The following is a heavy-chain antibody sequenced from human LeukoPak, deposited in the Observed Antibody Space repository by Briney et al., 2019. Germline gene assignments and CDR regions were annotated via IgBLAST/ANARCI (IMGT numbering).Heavy chain of an antibody. D-gene: IGHD2-15*01. V-gene: IGHV4-59*08. CDR1: GASISSYC. Sequence: PSETLSLTCTVSGASISSYCWSWIRQPPGKGLEWIGYIYYSGSTNYNPSLKSRVTISVDTSKNQFSLKLSSVTAADTAVYYCATLGYCSAGSCWGQGTMVTVSS. J-gene: IGHJ3*01. CDR3: ATLGYCSAGSC. CDR2: IYYSGST.